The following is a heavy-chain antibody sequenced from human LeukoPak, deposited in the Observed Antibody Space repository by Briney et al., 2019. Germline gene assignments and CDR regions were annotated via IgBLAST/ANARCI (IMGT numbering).Heavy chain of an antibody. J-gene: IGHJ4*02. CDR1: GGSISSSSYY. V-gene: IGHV4-39*01. CDR2: IYYSGST. D-gene: IGHD6-19*01. CDR3: ARGGWLVLVY. Sequence: SETLSLTCTVSGGSISSSSYYWGWIRQPPGKGLEWIGSIYYSGSTYYNPSLKSRVTISVDTSKNQFSPKLSSVTAADTAVYYCARGGWLVLVYWGQGTLVTVSS.